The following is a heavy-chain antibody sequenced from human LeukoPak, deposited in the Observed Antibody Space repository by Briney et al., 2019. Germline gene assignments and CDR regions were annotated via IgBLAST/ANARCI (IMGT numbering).Heavy chain of an antibody. CDR1: GFTFSSYA. J-gene: IGHJ4*02. D-gene: IGHD6-13*01. V-gene: IGHV3-23*01. CDR3: AKGNRASSWYYFDY. CDR2: ISGSGGST. Sequence: GGSLRLSCAASGFTFSSYAMSWVRQAPGKGLEWVSAISGSGGSTYYADSVKGRFAISRDNSKNTLYLQMNSLRAEDTAVYYCAKGNRASSWYYFDYWGQGTLVTVSS.